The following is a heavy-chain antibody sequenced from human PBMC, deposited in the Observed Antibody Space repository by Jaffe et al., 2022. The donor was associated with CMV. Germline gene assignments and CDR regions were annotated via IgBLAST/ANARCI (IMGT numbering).Heavy chain of an antibody. CDR2: IDWDDDK. D-gene: IGHD3-10*01. V-gene: IGHV2-70*01. CDR3: ARIQRKYYYGSGSYYYYYYGMDV. J-gene: IGHJ6*02. CDR1: GFSLSTSGMC. Sequence: QVTLRESGPALVKPTQTLTLTCIFSGFSLSTSGMCVSWIRQPPGKALEWLALIDWDDDKYYSTSLKTRLTISKDTSKNQVVLTMTNMDPVDTATYYCARIQRKYYYGSGSYYYYYYGMDVWGQGTTVTVSS.